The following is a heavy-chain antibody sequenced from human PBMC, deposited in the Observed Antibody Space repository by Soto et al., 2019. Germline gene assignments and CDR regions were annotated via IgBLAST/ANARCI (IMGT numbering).Heavy chain of an antibody. J-gene: IGHJ4*02. CDR1: GGSISSYY. CDR2: IYTSGST. D-gene: IGHD2-2*01. Sequence: SETLSLTCTVSGGSISSYYRSCIRQPAGKGLQWIVRIYTSGSTNYNPSLKSRVTMSVDTSKNQFSLKLSSVTAADTAVYYCARASSSASCYDVFDFCGQGTLVTVSS. CDR3: ARASSSASCYDVFDF. V-gene: IGHV4-4*07.